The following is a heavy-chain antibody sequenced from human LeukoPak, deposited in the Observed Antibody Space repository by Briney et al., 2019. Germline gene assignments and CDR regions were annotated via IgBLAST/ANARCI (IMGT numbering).Heavy chain of an antibody. CDR1: GYSFTSYW. V-gene: IGHV5-51*01. CDR3: AWPSPDSSGYEDY. D-gene: IGHD3-22*01. J-gene: IGHJ4*02. CDR2: IYPGDSDT. Sequence: GESLKISCKGSGYSFTSYWIGWVRQMPGKGLEWMGIIYPGDSDTRYSPSFQGQATISADKSISTAYLQWSSLKASDTAMYYCAWPSPDSSGYEDYWGQGTLVTVSS.